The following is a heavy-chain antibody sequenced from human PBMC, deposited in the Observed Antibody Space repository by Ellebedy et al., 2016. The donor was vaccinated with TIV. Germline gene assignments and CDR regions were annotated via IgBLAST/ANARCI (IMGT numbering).Heavy chain of an antibody. CDR2: IYYTGSA. CDR1: GGSICNFF. CDR3: AREQYDILTGSQEGFDY. D-gene: IGHD3-9*01. V-gene: IGHV4-59*01. Sequence: PGGSLRLSCTVSGGSICNFFWSWIRQPPGKGLEWIGYIYYTGSANYNPFLKSRVTISLDTSKNQFSLNLSSVTAADTAVYFCAREQYDILTGSQEGFDYWGQGTLVTVSS. J-gene: IGHJ4*02.